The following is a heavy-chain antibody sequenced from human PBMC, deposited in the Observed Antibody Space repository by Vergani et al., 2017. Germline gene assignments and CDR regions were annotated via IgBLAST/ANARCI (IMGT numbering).Heavy chain of an antibody. D-gene: IGHD5-12*01. Sequence: QVQLVESGGGVVQPGGSLRLSCAASGFTFSSYGMHWVRQAPDKGLEWVAFIRYDGNNKYYADSVKGRCTISRDNSKNTLYLQMNSLRTEDTAVYYCANSPWAYRGYAPLGYWGPGTLVTVSS. J-gene: IGHJ4*02. CDR1: GFTFSSYG. V-gene: IGHV3-30*02. CDR2: IRYDGNNK. CDR3: ANSPWAYRGYAPLGY.